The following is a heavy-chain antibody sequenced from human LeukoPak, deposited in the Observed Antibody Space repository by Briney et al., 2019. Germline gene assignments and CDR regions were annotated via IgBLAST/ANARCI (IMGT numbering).Heavy chain of an antibody. V-gene: IGHV4-39*07. Sequence: SETLSLTCSVSGGSISSSSSYWGWIRQPPGKGLEWIGSIYYSGSTNYNPSLKSRVTMSVDTSKNQFSLKLSSVTAADTAVYYCARAYYYDSSGYSSYYYMDVWGKGTTVTISS. CDR3: ARAYYYDSSGYSSYYYMDV. CDR1: GGSISSSSSY. CDR2: IYYSGST. J-gene: IGHJ6*03. D-gene: IGHD3-22*01.